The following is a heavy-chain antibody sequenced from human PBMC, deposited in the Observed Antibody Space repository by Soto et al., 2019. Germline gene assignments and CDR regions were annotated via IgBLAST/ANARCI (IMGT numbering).Heavy chain of an antibody. V-gene: IGHV3-33*01. CDR1: GFTFSSYG. CDR2: IWYDGSNK. CDR3: ARDNIGPGV. J-gene: IGHJ6*02. Sequence: QVQLVESGGGVVQPGRSLRLSCAASGFTFSSYGMHWVRQAPGKGLEWVAVIWYDGSNKYYADSVKGRFTISRDNSKNKLYLQMNRLRAEDTAVYYCARDNIGPGVWGPGTTVTVSS. D-gene: IGHD3-16*02.